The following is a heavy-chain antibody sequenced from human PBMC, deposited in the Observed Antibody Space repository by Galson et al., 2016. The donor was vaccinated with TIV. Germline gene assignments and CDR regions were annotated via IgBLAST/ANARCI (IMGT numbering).Heavy chain of an antibody. CDR2: TNVDGSST. Sequence: SLRLSCAASGFTFSKYWMHWVRQAPEKGLVWISRTNVDGSSTSYADSVKGRVTISRDNARNTLHLLMNSLRVEDTAVYYCVRGGLEPFDYWGHGTPVTVSS. CDR1: GFTFSKYW. V-gene: IGHV3-74*01. CDR3: VRGGLEPFDY. D-gene: IGHD3/OR15-3a*01. J-gene: IGHJ4*01.